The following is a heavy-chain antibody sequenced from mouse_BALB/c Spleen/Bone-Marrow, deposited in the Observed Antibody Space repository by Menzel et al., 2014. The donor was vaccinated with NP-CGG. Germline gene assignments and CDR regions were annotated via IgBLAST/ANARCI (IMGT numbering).Heavy chain of an antibody. CDR3: ARGTRATYY. V-gene: IGHV1-26*01. D-gene: IGHD3-1*01. J-gene: IGHJ3*01. CDR2: INPNNGDT. CDR1: GYTFTDYY. Sequence: VQLQQSGPELVEPGASVKMSCKASGYTFTDYYMKWVKPNHGKSLEWIGDINPNNGDTFYNQKFKAKATLTVDKSSSTAYLQVNSLTSEDSAVYYCARGTRATYYWGQGTLVTVSA.